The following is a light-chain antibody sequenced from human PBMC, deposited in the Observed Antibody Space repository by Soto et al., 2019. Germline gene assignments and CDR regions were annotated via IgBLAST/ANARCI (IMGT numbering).Light chain of an antibody. J-gene: IGLJ2*01. CDR1: SSNIGAGYD. CDR2: GNS. Sequence: QSVLTQPPSVSGAPGQRVTISCTGSSSNIGAGYDVHWCQQLPGTGPKLLIYGNSNRPSGVPDRFSGSKSGTSASLAITGLQAEDEADYYCQSYDSSLSGYVVFGGGTKVTVL. V-gene: IGLV1-40*01. CDR3: QSYDSSLSGYVV.